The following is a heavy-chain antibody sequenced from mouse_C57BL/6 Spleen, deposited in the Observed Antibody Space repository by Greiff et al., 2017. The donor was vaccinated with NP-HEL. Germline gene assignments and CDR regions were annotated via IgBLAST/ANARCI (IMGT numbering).Heavy chain of an antibody. CDR2: IYPGDGDT. CDR3: ARGEMVTKGAWFAY. V-gene: IGHV1-80*01. CDR1: GYAFSSYW. J-gene: IGHJ3*01. Sequence: VQLQQSGAELVKPGASVKISCKASGYAFSSYWMNWVKQRPGKGLEWIGQIYPGDGDTNYNGKFKGKATLTADKSSSTAYMQLSSLTSEDSAVYFCARGEMVTKGAWFAYWGQGTLVTVSA. D-gene: IGHD2-2*01.